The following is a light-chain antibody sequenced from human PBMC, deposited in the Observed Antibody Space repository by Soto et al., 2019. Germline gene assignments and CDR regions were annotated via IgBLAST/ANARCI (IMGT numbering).Light chain of an antibody. J-gene: IGLJ2*01. CDR3: VSYAGNXIWL. Sequence: QSSLTQPASVSGSPVQSITISCTGTRSDVWSYNSIAWYQQHPGKAPRAVIFEVTKRPSGISDRFSGSKSGYTASLRISGLQAEDEADYFCVSYAGNXIWLLGGGTK. CDR1: RSDVWSYNS. CDR2: EVT. V-gene: IGLV2-23*02.